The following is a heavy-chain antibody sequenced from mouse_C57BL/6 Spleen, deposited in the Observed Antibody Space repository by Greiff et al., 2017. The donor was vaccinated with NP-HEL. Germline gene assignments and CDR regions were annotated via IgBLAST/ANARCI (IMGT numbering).Heavy chain of an antibody. CDR1: GFTFTDYY. CDR3: ARYGYVGRYYCDY. Sequence: EVMLVESGGGLVQPGGSLSLSCAASGFTFTDYYMSWVRQPPGKALEWLGFIRNKANGYTTEYSASVKGRFTISRDNSQSILYLQMNALRAEDSATYYCARYGYVGRYYCDYWGQGTTLTVSS. D-gene: IGHD2-14*01. CDR2: IRNKANGYTT. J-gene: IGHJ2*01. V-gene: IGHV7-3*01.